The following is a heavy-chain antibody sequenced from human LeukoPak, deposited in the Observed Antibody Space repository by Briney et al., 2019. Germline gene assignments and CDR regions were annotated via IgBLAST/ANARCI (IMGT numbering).Heavy chain of an antibody. V-gene: IGHV4-59*08. CDR1: GGSISSYY. CDR2: IYYSGST. CDR3: ARAQRWLPFTY. J-gene: IGHJ4*02. Sequence: SETLSLTCTVSGGSISSYYWSWIRQPPGKGLEWIGYIYYSGSTYYNPSLKSRVTISVDTSKNQFSLKLSSVTAADTAVYYCARAQRWLPFTYWGQGTLVTVSS. D-gene: IGHD6-19*01.